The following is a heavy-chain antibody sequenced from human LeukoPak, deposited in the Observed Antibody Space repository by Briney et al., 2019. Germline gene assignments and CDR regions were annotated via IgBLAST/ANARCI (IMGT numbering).Heavy chain of an antibody. J-gene: IGHJ4*02. Sequence: PGRSLRLSCAASGFTFSTYAMSWVRQAPGKGLEWVSTISSGGGFTYYSDSVKGRFTISRDSSKNTLCLQMNSLRAEDTAVYYCAKDLRIRAGVPDYWGQGTLVTVSS. CDR1: GFTFSTYA. CDR2: ISSGGGFT. D-gene: IGHD2-8*01. CDR3: AKDLRIRAGVPDY. V-gene: IGHV3-23*01.